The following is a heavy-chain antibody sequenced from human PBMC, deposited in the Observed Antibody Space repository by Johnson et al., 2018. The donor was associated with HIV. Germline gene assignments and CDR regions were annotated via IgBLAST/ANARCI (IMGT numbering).Heavy chain of an antibody. V-gene: IGHV3-33*08. CDR2: IRYDGNSK. J-gene: IGHJ3*02. CDR1: GFTFSNYG. CDR3: ARAGLTYYYDSSGYYWGAFDI. D-gene: IGHD3-22*01. Sequence: QVQLVESGGGVVHPGRSLRLSCAASGFTFSNYGMHWARQAPGKRLEWVAFIRYDGNSKYYADSVTGRFSVSRDNSKNTLYLQMNSLRAEDTAVYYCARAGLTYYYDSSGYYWGAFDIWGQGTMVTVSS.